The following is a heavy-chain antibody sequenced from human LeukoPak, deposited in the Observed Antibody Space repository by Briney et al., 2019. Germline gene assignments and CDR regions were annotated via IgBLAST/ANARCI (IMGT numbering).Heavy chain of an antibody. Sequence: PSETLSLTCTVSGGSISSYYWSWIRQPPGKGLEWIGYIYYSGSTNYNPSLKSRVTISVDTSKNQFSLKLSSATAADTAVYYCARGALASEGAFDIWGQGTMVTVSS. V-gene: IGHV4-59*01. CDR1: GGSISSYY. D-gene: IGHD6-6*01. J-gene: IGHJ3*02. CDR2: IYYSGST. CDR3: ARGALASEGAFDI.